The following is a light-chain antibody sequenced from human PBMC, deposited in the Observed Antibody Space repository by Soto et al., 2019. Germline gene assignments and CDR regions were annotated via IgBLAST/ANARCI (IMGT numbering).Light chain of an antibody. Sequence: QSVLTQPASVSGSPGQSITISCTGTSSDVGSYNLVSWYQQHPGKAPKLMIYEASKRPSGVSHRFSGSKSGSTASLTISGLQAEDEADYYCCSYAGSRIHVFGSGTQLTVL. V-gene: IGLV2-23*01. CDR3: CSYAGSRIHV. CDR2: EAS. J-gene: IGLJ1*01. CDR1: SSDVGSYNL.